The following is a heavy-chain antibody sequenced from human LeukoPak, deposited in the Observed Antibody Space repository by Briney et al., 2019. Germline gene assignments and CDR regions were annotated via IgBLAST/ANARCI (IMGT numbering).Heavy chain of an antibody. D-gene: IGHD1-26*01. V-gene: IGHV4-38-2*01. J-gene: IGHJ4*02. CDR1: GYSISSGYY. Sequence: SETLSLTCAVSGYSISSGYYWGWIRQPPGKGLEWIGSIYHSGSTYYNPSLKSRVTISVDTSKNQFSLKLSSVTAADTAVYYCARPRSGSYFDYWGQGTLVTVPS. CDR3: ARPRSGSYFDY. CDR2: IYHSGST.